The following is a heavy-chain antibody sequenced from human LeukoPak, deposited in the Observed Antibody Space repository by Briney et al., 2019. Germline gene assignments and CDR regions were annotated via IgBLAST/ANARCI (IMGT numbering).Heavy chain of an antibody. V-gene: IGHV3-21*01. D-gene: IGHD3-22*01. CDR1: GFTFSSYS. J-gene: IGHJ5*02. CDR2: ISSSSSYI. Sequence: GGSLRPSCAASGFTFSSYSMNWVRQAPGKGLEWVSSISSSSSYIYYADSVKGRFTISRDNAKNSLYLQMNSLRAEDTAVYYCARERYYYDSSGKERYNWFDPWGQGTLVTVSS. CDR3: ARERYYYDSSGKERYNWFDP.